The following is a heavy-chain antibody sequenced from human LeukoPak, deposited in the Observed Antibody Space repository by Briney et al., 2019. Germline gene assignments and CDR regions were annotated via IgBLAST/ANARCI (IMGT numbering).Heavy chain of an antibody. CDR1: GGSISTSNYY. CDR3: ARHSYYHRSGSYSHTFDI. Sequence: PSETLSLTCTVSGGSISTSNYYWGWIRQPPGKGLEWIGSIHYSGTTYYNPSLKSRVTISVDTSKNQFSLKLSSVTAADTTVYYCARHSYYHRSGSYSHTFDIWGQGTMVTVSS. CDR2: IHYSGTT. V-gene: IGHV4-39*01. J-gene: IGHJ3*02. D-gene: IGHD3-10*01.